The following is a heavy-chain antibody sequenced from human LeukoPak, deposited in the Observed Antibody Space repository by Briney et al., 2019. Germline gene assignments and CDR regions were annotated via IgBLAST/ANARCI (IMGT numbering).Heavy chain of an antibody. CDR2: VYTSGSP. V-gene: IGHV4-4*07. CDR3: ARVPPVETATTYFDY. D-gene: IGHD5-24*01. J-gene: IGHJ4*02. CDR1: GASINTYY. Sequence: SETLSLTCNVSGASINTYYWSWIRQSAGGGLEFIGRVYTSGSPDYNPSLKSRVAMSADTSKNQFSLKLSSVTAADTAVYYCARVPPVETATTYFDYWGQGTLVTVSS.